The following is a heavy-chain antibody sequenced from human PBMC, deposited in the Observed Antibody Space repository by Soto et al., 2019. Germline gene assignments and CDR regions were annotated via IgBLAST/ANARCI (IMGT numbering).Heavy chain of an antibody. Sequence: QITLKESGPTLVKPTQTLTLTCTFSGFSLSTSGLGVGWIRQPPGKALEWLAVIYWSDNEYHSPSLKSRLTITEDTSKTPVVLTMTNLEPVDTATYYCVLAIRGWYEPFDYWGQGTLVTVSS. V-gene: IGHV2-5*01. J-gene: IGHJ4*02. CDR1: GFSLSTSGLG. CDR3: VLAIRGWYEPFDY. CDR2: IYWSDNE. D-gene: IGHD6-19*01.